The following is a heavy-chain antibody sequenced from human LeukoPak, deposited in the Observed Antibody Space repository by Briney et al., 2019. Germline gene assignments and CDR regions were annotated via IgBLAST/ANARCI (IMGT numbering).Heavy chain of an antibody. V-gene: IGHV3-23*01. CDR3: AKDPPWGDYDSSGYYNS. J-gene: IGHJ4*02. CDR1: GFTFSSYA. D-gene: IGHD3-22*01. CDR2: ISGSGGST. Sequence: PGGSLRLSCAASGFTFSSYAISWVRQAPGKGLEWVSAISGSGGSTYYADSVKGRFTISRDNSKNTLYLQMNSLRAEDTAVYYCAKDPPWGDYDSSGYYNSWGQGTLVTVSS.